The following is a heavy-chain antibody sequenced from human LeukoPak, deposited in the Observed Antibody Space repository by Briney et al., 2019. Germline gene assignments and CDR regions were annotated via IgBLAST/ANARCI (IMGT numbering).Heavy chain of an antibody. CDR2: MNPNSGNT. J-gene: IGHJ6*02. D-gene: IGHD3-10*01. Sequence: ASVKVSCKASGYTFTSYDINWVRQATGQGLEWMGWMNPNSGNTGYAQKFQGRVTMTRNTSISTAYMELSSLRSEDTAVYYCARDQSEYYGSGSYSPRAGDYYYYGMDVWGQGTTVTVSS. V-gene: IGHV1-8*01. CDR1: GYTFTSYD. CDR3: ARDQSEYYGSGSYSPRAGDYYYYGMDV.